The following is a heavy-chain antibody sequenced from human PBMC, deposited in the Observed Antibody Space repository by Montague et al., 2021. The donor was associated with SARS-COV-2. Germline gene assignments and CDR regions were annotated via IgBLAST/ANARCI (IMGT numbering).Heavy chain of an antibody. Sequence: SETLSLTCTVSGGSISSSSYYWGWIRQPPGKGLEWIGSIYYSGSTYYNPSHKSRVTISVDTSKNQFSLKLNSVTAADTAVSYCARDPSRQLLLYPVGDYYYGMDVWGQRTTVTVSS. D-gene: IGHD2-2*02. CDR2: IYYSGST. CDR3: ARDPSRQLLLYPVGDYYYGMDV. V-gene: IGHV4-39*07. J-gene: IGHJ6*02. CDR1: GGSISSSSYY.